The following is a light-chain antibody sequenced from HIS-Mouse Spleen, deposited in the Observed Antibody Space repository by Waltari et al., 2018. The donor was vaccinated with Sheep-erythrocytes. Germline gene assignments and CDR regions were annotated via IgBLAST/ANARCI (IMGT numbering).Light chain of an antibody. J-gene: IGLJ1*01. CDR2: DVS. CDR1: SSDVGGYNS. Sequence: QSALTPPRSVSGSPGQSVTISCTGTSSDVGGYNSVPWYQQHPGKAPKLMIYDVSKRPSGVPDRFSGSKSGNTASLTISGLQAEDEADYYCCSYAGSYNHVFATGTKVTVL. CDR3: CSYAGSYNHV. V-gene: IGLV2-11*01.